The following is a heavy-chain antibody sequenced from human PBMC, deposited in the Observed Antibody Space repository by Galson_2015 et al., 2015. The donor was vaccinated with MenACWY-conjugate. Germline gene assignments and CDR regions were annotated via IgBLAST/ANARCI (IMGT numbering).Heavy chain of an antibody. CDR3: ARVVRVRLNVSPYYFDN. V-gene: IGHV3-74*01. CDR2: VNSDGRST. J-gene: IGHJ4*02. Sequence: SLRLSCAASGFTFSTYWMHWVRQAPGKGLVWVSRVNSDGRSTSYADSVKGRFSISRDNAKNTLYLQMNSLRAEDTAVYYCARVVRVRLNVSPYYFDNRGQGTLVTVSS. D-gene: IGHD3-16*01. CDR1: GFTFSTYW.